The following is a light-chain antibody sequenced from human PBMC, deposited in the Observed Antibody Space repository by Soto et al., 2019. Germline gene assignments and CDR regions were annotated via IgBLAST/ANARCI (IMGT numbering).Light chain of an antibody. Sequence: ETVVTQSPATLSASPGERDTLSCRASQNVVTNVAWYQQKPGQAPRLLIHDTSTRATGVPDRFSGRGDGTEFALTISSLQSEDLAVYYCQQYNEWPFAFGGGTKVDIK. CDR3: QQYNEWPFA. J-gene: IGKJ4*01. CDR2: DTS. V-gene: IGKV3-15*01. CDR1: QNVVTN.